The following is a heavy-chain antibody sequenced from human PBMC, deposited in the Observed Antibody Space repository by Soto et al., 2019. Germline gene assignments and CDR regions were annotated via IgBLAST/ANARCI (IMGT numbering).Heavy chain of an antibody. J-gene: IGHJ4*02. CDR3: ARDLGYYASDGYFDY. D-gene: IGHD3-22*01. Sequence: GGSLRLSCAASGFTFSDYYMSCIRQAPGKGLEWVSYISSSGSIIYYADSVKGRFTISRDNAKNSLYLQLNSLRAEDTAVYYCARDLGYYASDGYFDYWGQGTVVTVSS. CDR1: GFTFSDYY. CDR2: ISSSGSII. V-gene: IGHV3-11*01.